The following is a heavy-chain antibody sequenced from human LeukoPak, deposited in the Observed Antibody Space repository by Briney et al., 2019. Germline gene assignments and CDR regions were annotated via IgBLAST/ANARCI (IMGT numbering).Heavy chain of an antibody. CDR1: GFTFGDYA. J-gene: IGHJ4*02. CDR3: TRDGLYCSSTSCYTTFDY. D-gene: IGHD2-2*02. V-gene: IGHV3-49*04. CDR2: IRSKAYGGTT. Sequence: GGSLRLSCTASGFTFGDYAMSWVRQAPGKGLEWVGFIRSKAYGGTTEYAASVKGRFTISRDDSKSIAYLQMNSLKTEDTAVYYCTRDGLYCSSTSCYTTFDYWGQGTLVTVSS.